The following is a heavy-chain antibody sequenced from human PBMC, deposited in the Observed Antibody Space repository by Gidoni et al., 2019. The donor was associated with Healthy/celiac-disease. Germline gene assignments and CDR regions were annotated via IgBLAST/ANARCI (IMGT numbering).Heavy chain of an antibody. J-gene: IGHJ4*02. Sequence: EVPLLVSGGGLVQPGGSLRLSCAASGFPFSSYAMSWVRQAPGKGLEWVSAISGSGGSTYYADSVKGRFTISRDNSKNTLYLQMNSLRAEDTAVYYCAKDQWAANDYSNYGDIDYWGQGTLVTVSS. V-gene: IGHV3-23*01. CDR3: AKDQWAANDYSNYGDIDY. D-gene: IGHD4-4*01. CDR2: ISGSGGST. CDR1: GFPFSSYA.